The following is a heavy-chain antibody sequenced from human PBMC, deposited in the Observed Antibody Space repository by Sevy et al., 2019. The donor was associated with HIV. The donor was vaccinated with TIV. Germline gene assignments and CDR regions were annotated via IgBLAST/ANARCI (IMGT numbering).Heavy chain of an antibody. V-gene: IGHV3-23*01. D-gene: IGHD1-26*01. CDR3: AKEGPSGPGADH. J-gene: IGHJ4*02. Sequence: GGSLRLSCSASGFTFTGYAMSWVRQAPGKGLEWVSAISGRAGSTYYADSVQGRFTISRDNFKNILYLQMSSLRAEDTAVYYCAKEGPSGPGADHWGQGTLVTVSS. CDR2: ISGRAGST. CDR1: GFTFTGYA.